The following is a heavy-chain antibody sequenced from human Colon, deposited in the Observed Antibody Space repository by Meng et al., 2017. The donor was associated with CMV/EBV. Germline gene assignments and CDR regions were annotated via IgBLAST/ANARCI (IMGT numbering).Heavy chain of an antibody. J-gene: IGHJ4*02. V-gene: IGHV4-39*07. CDR3: ARYLYSASGTYVSGRMFDY. Sequence: SETLSLTCTVSGDSITNSISYWGWIRQPPGKGLEWIANIYYFGNTYYHPSVKSRVTISVDTSKNQFSLKVTSVTAADTAVYYCARYLYSASGTYVSGRMFDYWGQGKLVTVSS. D-gene: IGHD3-10*01. CDR1: GDSITNSISY. CDR2: IYYFGNT.